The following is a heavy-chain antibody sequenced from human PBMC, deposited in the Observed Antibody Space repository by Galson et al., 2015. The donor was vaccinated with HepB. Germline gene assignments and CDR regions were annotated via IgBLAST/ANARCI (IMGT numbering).Heavy chain of an antibody. V-gene: IGHV3-21*01. CDR1: GFTFSSYS. CDR3: ASGSCSSTICYLYYFDY. CDR2: ISSSSSYI. J-gene: IGHJ4*02. Sequence: SLRLSCAASGFTFSSYSMNWVRQAPGKGLEWVSSISSSSSYIYYADSVKGRFTISRDNAMNSLYLQMNSLRAEDTAVYYCASGSCSSTICYLYYFDYWGQGTMVTVSS. D-gene: IGHD2-2*01.